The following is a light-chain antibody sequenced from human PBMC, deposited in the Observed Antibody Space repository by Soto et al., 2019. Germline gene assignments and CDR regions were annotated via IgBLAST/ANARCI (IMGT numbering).Light chain of an antibody. CDR2: ENY. V-gene: IGLV1-51*02. CDR1: SSNIGSNY. J-gene: IGLJ3*02. CDR3: GTWDSSPSGGQV. Sequence: QSVLTQPPSVSAAPGQSVTISCSGGSSNIGSNYVSWYQQLPGTAPQLLIYENYKRPSGIPDRFSASKSGTSATLGITGLQTGDEADYYCGTWDSSPSGGQVFGGGTKLTVL.